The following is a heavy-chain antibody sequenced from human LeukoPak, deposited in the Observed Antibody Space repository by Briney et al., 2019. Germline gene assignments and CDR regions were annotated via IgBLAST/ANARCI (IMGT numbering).Heavy chain of an antibody. D-gene: IGHD3-3*01. CDR3: ARDPGYDFWSGWYFDY. CDR1: GYTFTSYY. J-gene: IGHJ4*02. CDR2: INPSGGST. V-gene: IGHV1-46*01. Sequence: ASVKVSCKASGYTFTSYYMHWVRQAPGQGLVWMGIINPSGGSTSYAQKFQGRGPMTRDTSTSTVYMELSSLRSEDTAVYYCARDPGYDFWSGWYFDYWGQGTLVTVSS.